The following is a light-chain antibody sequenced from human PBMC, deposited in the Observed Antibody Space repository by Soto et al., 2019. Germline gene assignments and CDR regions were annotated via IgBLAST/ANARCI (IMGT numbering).Light chain of an antibody. CDR2: SAS. J-gene: IGKJ1*01. CDR3: QQYNIFWT. CDR1: ERINNY. V-gene: IGKV1-39*01. Sequence: DIQMTQSPSSLSASVGDRVTITCRASERINNYLNWYQQKPGRAPKLLIYSASSLQSGIPSRFSGSGSGTDFTLTISSLQPVDFATYYCQQYNIFWTFGQGTKVDIK.